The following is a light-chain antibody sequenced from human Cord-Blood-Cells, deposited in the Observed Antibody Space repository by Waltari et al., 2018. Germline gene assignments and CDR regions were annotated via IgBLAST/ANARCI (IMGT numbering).Light chain of an antibody. Sequence: SYDLTQPPSVSVSPGQTARITCSGDALPKQYADWYQQKPGQAPVLVIYKDSERRSGIPERFSGSSSGTTVTLTISGVQEEDEADYYCQSADSSGTYVFGTGTKVTVL. CDR1: ALPKQY. CDR2: KDS. CDR3: QSADSSGTYV. V-gene: IGLV3-25*03. J-gene: IGLJ1*01.